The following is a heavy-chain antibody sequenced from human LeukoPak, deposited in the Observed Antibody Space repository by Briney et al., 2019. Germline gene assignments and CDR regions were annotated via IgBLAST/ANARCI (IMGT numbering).Heavy chain of an antibody. J-gene: IGHJ5*02. CDR3: ARDRAALQDWVEFDP. D-gene: IGHD3/OR15-3a*01. V-gene: IGHV3-66*03. CDR1: GFSVSDYY. CDR2: IRDSGEA. Sequence: GGSLRLSCAVSGFSVSDYYMSWVRQAPGKGLEWVGLIRDSGEAFYADFVRGRFAISRDESENTLYLQMNSLRVEDTAVYFCARDRAALQDWVEFDPWGQGTPVIVSS.